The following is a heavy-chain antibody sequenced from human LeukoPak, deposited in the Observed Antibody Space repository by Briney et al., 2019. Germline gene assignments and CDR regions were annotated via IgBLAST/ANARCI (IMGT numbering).Heavy chain of an antibody. Sequence: GGSLRLSCAASGLTFSSYGMHCVRQAPGKGLEWVAVISYDGSNKYYADSVKGRFTTSRDNSKNTLYLQMNSLRAEDTAVYYCAKSPHFDWLSYYFDYWGQGTLVTVSS. D-gene: IGHD3-9*01. CDR3: AKSPHFDWLSYYFDY. J-gene: IGHJ4*02. CDR2: ISYDGSNK. V-gene: IGHV3-30*18. CDR1: GLTFSSYG.